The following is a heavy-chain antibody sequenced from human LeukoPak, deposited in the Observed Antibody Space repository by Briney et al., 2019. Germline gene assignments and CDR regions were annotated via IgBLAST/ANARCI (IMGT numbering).Heavy chain of an antibody. V-gene: IGHV4-38-2*01. Sequence: SETLSLTCDVSGFSISSGYYWGWIRQPPGRGLEWIGTLHHSGSTYYNPSLKSRLSISVDTSKNQFSLKLSSVTAADTAVYFCARVVTAVSYFDYWGQGTLVTVSS. J-gene: IGHJ4*02. D-gene: IGHD2-21*02. CDR2: LHHSGST. CDR3: ARVVTAVSYFDY. CDR1: GFSISSGYY.